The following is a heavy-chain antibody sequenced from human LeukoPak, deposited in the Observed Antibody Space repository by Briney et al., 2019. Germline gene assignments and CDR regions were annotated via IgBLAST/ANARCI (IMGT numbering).Heavy chain of an antibody. V-gene: IGHV1-69*05. Sequence: GASVKVSCKASGGTFSSYAISWVRQAPGQGLEWMGRIIPIFGTANYAQKFQGRVTITTDESTSTAHMELSSLRSEDTAVYYCARAREMATISDYYYYYMDVWGKGTTVTVSS. D-gene: IGHD5-24*01. J-gene: IGHJ6*03. CDR3: ARAREMATISDYYYYYMDV. CDR2: IIPIFGTA. CDR1: GGTFSSYA.